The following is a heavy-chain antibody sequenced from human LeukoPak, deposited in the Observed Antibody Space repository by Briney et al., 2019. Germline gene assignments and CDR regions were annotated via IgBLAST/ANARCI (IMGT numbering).Heavy chain of an antibody. CDR3: AKAYSSGWYEDWFDP. Sequence: PGRSLRLSCEASGFIFKNYGMHWVRQAPGKGLEWVAVISYDGINTYYVDSVRGRFTISRDNAKNSLYLQMNSLRAEDTALYYCAKAYSSGWYEDWFDPWGQGTLVTVSS. CDR2: ISYDGINT. D-gene: IGHD6-19*01. J-gene: IGHJ5*02. V-gene: IGHV3-30*18. CDR1: GFIFKNYG.